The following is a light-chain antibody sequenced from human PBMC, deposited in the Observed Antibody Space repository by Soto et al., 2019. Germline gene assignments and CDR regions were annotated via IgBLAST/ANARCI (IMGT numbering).Light chain of an antibody. V-gene: IGLV1-44*01. J-gene: IGLJ2*01. CDR2: FSH. CDR1: TSNIATNS. Sequence: QSVLTQPPSASGTPGQTVTISCSGGTSNIATNSIAWYQHLPGTAPKLLIYFSHQRPLGVPDRFSGSKSGTSGSLVISGLQSEDEADYYCCSYAGKTTFVIFGGGTKVTVL. CDR3: CSYAGKTTFVI.